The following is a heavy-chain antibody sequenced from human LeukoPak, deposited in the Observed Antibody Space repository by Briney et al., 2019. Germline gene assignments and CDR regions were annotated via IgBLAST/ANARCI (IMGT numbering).Heavy chain of an antibody. CDR2: IYYSGST. J-gene: IGHJ4*02. CDR3: ARQDDGYSAFDY. D-gene: IGHD4-4*01. V-gene: IGHV4-59*08. Sequence: SETLSLTCTVSGGSISSYYWSWIRQPPGKGLEWIGYIYYSGSTNYNPSLKSRVTISVDTSKNQFSLKLSSVTAADTAVYYCARQDDGYSAFDYWGQGTLVTVSS. CDR1: GGSISSYY.